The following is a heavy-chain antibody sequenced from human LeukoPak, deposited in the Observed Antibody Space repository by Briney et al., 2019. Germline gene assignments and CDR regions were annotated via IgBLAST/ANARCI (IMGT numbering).Heavy chain of an antibody. D-gene: IGHD2-8*01. Sequence: SVKLSCKASGGTFSSYAISWVRQAPGQGLEWIGWIIPIFGTANYAQKFQGRVTITTDESTSTAYMELSSLRSEDTAVYYCAGGVNCTNGVCYTHYFDYWGQGTLVTVSS. V-gene: IGHV1-69*05. CDR2: IIPIFGTA. CDR1: GGTFSSYA. J-gene: IGHJ4*02. CDR3: AGGVNCTNGVCYTHYFDY.